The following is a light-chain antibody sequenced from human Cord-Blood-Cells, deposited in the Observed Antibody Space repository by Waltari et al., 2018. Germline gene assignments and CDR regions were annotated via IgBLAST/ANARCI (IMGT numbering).Light chain of an antibody. Sequence: DIVMTQSPDSLAVSLGERATINCKSSQSVLYSSNNKNYLAWYQQKPGQPPKLLIYWASTRESGVHDRFSGSGSGTDFTLTISSLQAEDVAVYYCQQYYSTLSYSFGQGTKLEIK. CDR2: WAS. V-gene: IGKV4-1*01. CDR3: QQYYSTLSYS. J-gene: IGKJ2*03. CDR1: QSVLYSSNNKNY.